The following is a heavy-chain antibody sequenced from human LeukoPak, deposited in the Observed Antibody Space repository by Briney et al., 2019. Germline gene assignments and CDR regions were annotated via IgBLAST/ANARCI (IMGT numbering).Heavy chain of an antibody. CDR3: ASPRLAAYYYDSSGYYSGY. D-gene: IGHD3-22*01. CDR1: GFTFSDYY. J-gene: IGHJ4*02. V-gene: IGHV3-11*01. CDR2: ISSSGSTI. Sequence: GGSLRLSCAASGFTFSDYYMSWIRQAPGKGLEWVSYISSSGSTIYYADSVKGRFTISRDNAKNSLYLQMNSLRAEDTAVYYCASPRLAAYYYDSSGYYSGYWGQGTLVTVSS.